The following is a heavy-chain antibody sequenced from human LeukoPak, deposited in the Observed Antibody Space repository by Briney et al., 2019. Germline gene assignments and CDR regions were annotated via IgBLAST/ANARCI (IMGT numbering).Heavy chain of an antibody. Sequence: GGSLRLSCAASGFTFSSYSMNWVRQAPGKGLEWVSSISNSSSYISYADSVKGRFTISRDNAKNSLYLHMNSLRAEDTAVYYCAREGGWNLTTLVYWGQGTLATVSS. CDR2: ISNSSSYI. V-gene: IGHV3-21*06. CDR3: AREGGWNLTTLVY. CDR1: GFTFSSYS. D-gene: IGHD1-1*01. J-gene: IGHJ4*02.